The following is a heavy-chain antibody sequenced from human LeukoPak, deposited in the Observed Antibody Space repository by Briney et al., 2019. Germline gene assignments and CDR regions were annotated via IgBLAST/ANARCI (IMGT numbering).Heavy chain of an antibody. D-gene: IGHD6-13*01. Sequence: ASVKVSCKVSGYIFTSYGINWVRQAPGQGLEWMGWISGYNGNTNLAQKFQGRVTMTTATSTSTVYMELGSLRSDDTAVYYCARSPGIGTAGTVDYWGQGTLVTVSS. J-gene: IGHJ4*02. CDR3: ARSPGIGTAGTVDY. CDR1: GYIFTSYG. V-gene: IGHV1-18*01. CDR2: ISGYNGNT.